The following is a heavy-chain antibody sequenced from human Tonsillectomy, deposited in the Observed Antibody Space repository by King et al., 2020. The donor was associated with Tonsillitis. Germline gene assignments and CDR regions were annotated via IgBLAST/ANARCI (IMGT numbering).Heavy chain of an antibody. J-gene: IGHJ1*01. CDR3: ATNGKASDSSAYRDFRH. Sequence: QLVQSGAELRKPGASVTVSCRTSGDTFTGHFVHWVRQAPGQGLEWMGWINPNSGDTNCAQNFQCRVTLSGDVSSTTAYMGLSRLRPDDTAVYFCATNGKASDSSAYRDFRHWGQGTLVTVSS. CDR1: GDTFTGHF. CDR2: INPNSGDT. V-gene: IGHV1-2*02. D-gene: IGHD3-22*01.